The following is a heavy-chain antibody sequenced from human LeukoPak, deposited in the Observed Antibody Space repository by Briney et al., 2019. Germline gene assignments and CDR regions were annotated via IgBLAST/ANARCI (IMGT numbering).Heavy chain of an antibody. J-gene: IGHJ4*02. V-gene: IGHV3-48*01. CDR1: GFTFSSYG. CDR2: ISSSSSAI. Sequence: AGSLRLSCAASGFTFSSYGMNWVRQAPGKGLEWVSYISSSSSAIYYTDSVRRRFTISRDNAKNSLYLQMNSLRAEDTAVYYCARGIDYWGQGTLVTVSS. CDR3: ARGIDY.